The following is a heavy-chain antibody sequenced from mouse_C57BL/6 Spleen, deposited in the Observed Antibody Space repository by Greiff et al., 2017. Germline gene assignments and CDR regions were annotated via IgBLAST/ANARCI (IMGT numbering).Heavy chain of an antibody. CDR1: GFTFSDYG. CDR2: ISSGSSTI. D-gene: IGHD1-1*01. V-gene: IGHV5-17*01. CDR3: ARRPFSTSPYWFFDV. J-gene: IGHJ1*03. Sequence: EVQGVESGGGLVKPGGSLKLSCAASGFTFSDYGMHWVRQAPEKGLEWVAYISSGSSTIYYADTVKGRFTIPRDNAKNTLFLQMTSLRSEDTAMYYCARRPFSTSPYWFFDVWGTGTTVTVSS.